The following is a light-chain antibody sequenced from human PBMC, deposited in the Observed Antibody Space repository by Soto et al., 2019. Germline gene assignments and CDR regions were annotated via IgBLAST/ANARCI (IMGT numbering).Light chain of an antibody. CDR1: QSLSGN. Sequence: EIVMTQSPDTLSVSPGERATLSCRASQSLSGNLAWYQQKPGQAPRLLIYGASIRATGIPARFSGSGSGTEFPLTIDSLQSEDFALYYCQQYNYWPSFGQGTKVEIK. CDR2: GAS. CDR3: QQYNYWPS. V-gene: IGKV3-15*01. J-gene: IGKJ1*01.